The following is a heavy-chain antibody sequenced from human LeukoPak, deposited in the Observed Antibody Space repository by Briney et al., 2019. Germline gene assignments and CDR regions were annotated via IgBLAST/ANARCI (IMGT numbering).Heavy chain of an antibody. J-gene: IGHJ4*02. D-gene: IGHD1-7*01. Sequence: GESLKISCKGSGYSFTSYWIGWVRQMPGKGLEWMGIISPGDSDTRYSPSFQSQVTISADKSISTAYLQWSSLKASDTAMYYCARQSITRTTASDYWGQGTLVTVSS. CDR3: ARQSITRTTASDY. V-gene: IGHV5-51*01. CDR2: ISPGDSDT. CDR1: GYSFTSYW.